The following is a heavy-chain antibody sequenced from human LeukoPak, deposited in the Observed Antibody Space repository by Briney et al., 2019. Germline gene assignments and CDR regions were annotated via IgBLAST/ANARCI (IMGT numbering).Heavy chain of an antibody. D-gene: IGHD1-26*01. J-gene: IGHJ6*03. CDR2: IRYDGSNK. V-gene: IGHV3-30*02. Sequence: GALRLSFAASGFTFSSYGMHWVRQAPGKRLEWVAFIRYDGSNKYYADSVKGRFTISRDNSKNTLYLQMHSLRAEDTAVYYCAKDSGPSGSYPYYFYYLDVCGEGTTITVSS. CDR3: AKDSGPSGSYPYYFYYLDV. CDR1: GFTFSSYG.